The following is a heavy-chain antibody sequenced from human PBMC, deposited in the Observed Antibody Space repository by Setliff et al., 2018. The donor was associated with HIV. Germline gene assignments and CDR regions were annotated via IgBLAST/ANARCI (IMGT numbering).Heavy chain of an antibody. CDR3: ARGFKNEYEFSGYMDV. CDR2: IYTSGNM. D-gene: IGHD2-15*01. V-gene: IGHV4-4*07. Sequence: SETLSLTCTVSGASISSYYWNWFRQPAGKGLESLGRIYTSGNMIYNPSLKSRVTMSADTSRNQLSLKLSSVTAADTAVYFCARGFKNEYEFSGYMDVWGNGTMVTVSS. J-gene: IGHJ6*03. CDR1: GASISSYY.